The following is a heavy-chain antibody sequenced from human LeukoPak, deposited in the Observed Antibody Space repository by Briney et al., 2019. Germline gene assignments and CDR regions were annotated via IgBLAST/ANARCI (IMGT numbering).Heavy chain of an antibody. J-gene: IGHJ4*02. V-gene: IGHV3-23*01. CDR2: ISGSGGNT. CDR3: AKEGLSIVVVAAAPFDY. D-gene: IGHD2-2*01. Sequence: PGGSLRLSCAASGFTFSSYAMGWVCQGPGRGLEWVSAISGSGGNTYYADSVKGRFTISRDNSKNTLYLQMNSLRAEDTAVYYCAKEGLSIVVVAAAPFDYWGQGTLVTVSS. CDR1: GFTFSSYA.